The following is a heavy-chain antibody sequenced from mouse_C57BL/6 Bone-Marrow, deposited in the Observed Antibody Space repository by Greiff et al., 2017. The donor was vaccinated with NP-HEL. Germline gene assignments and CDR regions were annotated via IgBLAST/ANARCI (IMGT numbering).Heavy chain of an antibody. J-gene: IGHJ4*01. D-gene: IGHD3-2*02. Sequence: VQLQQSGAELVMPGASVKLSCKASGYTFTSYWMHWVKQRPGQGLEWIGEIDPSDSYTNYNQKFKGKSTLTVDKSSSTAYMQLSSLTSEDSAVYYCAIQLRLRAMDYWGQGTSVTVSS. CDR2: IDPSDSYT. V-gene: IGHV1-69*01. CDR1: GYTFTSYW. CDR3: AIQLRLRAMDY.